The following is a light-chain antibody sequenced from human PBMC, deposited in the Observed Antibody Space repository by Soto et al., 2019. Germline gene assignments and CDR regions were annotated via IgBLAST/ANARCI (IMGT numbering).Light chain of an antibody. J-gene: IGKJ1*01. CDR1: QSVSGW. CDR3: QQYETFSGT. V-gene: IGKV1-5*01. CDR2: DAS. Sequence: DIQITQSPSTLSASVGDTVTVACRASQSVSGWLAWYQQKPGEAPKLLIYDASALPRGVPSRFSGSGPGTKFTLTIASLQPDDFATYYCQQYETFSGTFGPGTKVDIK.